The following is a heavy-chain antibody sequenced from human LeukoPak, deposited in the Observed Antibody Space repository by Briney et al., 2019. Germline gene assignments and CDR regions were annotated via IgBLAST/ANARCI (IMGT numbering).Heavy chain of an antibody. CDR1: GFTFSSYS. J-gene: IGHJ4*02. V-gene: IGHV3-21*01. CDR3: ARSGRYGYYFDY. D-gene: IGHD1-26*01. CDR2: ISSSSSYI. Sequence: GGSLRLSCAASGFTFSSYSMNWVRQAPGKGLEWVSSISSSSSYIYYADSVKGRFTISRDNAKNSLYLQMNSLRAEDTAVYYCARSGRYGYYFDYWGQGTLVTVSS.